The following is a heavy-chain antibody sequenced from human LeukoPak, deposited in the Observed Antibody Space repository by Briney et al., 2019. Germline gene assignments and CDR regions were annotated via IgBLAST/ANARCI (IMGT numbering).Heavy chain of an antibody. Sequence: KASETLSLTCAVSGASTTGGYYWRWIRQPPGNGLELIGYLGNPNYNPSLKGRVTISGDRSKNQFSLKLNSVTTADTTVYYCATYRGGGGGVGYWGQGTLVTVSS. CDR1: GASTTGGYY. J-gene: IGHJ4*02. CDR3: ATYRGGGGGVGY. V-gene: IGHV4-61*08. D-gene: IGHD3-16*01. CDR2: LGNP.